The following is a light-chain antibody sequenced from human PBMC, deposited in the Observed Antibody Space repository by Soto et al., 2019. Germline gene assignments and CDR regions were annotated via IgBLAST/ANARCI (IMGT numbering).Light chain of an antibody. Sequence: SVLTQPPSASGTPGQGVTISCSGSTSNIGSNYVYWYQQLPGTAPKLLIYRNNQRPSGVPDRFSGSKSGTSASLAIRGLRSDDEADYFCATWDDSLNCFYVVGTWTNVTVL. J-gene: IGLJ1*01. V-gene: IGLV1-47*01. CDR1: TSNIGSNY. CDR3: ATWDDSLNCFYV. CDR2: RNN.